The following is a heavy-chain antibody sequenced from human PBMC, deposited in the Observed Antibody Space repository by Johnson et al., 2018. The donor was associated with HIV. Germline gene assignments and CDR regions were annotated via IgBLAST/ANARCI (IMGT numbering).Heavy chain of an antibody. V-gene: IGHV3-30-3*01. J-gene: IGHJ3*02. CDR3: ARVSKYYDSIRGAFDI. D-gene: IGHD3-22*01. Sequence: QVQLVESGGGVVQPGRSLRLSCAASRFTFSNYAMHWVRQAPGKGLEWVAVISYDGSNKYYADSVKGRFTISRDNSKNTLYLQMNSLRAEDTAVYYCARVSKYYDSIRGAFDIWGQGTMVTVSS. CDR2: ISYDGSNK. CDR1: RFTFSNYA.